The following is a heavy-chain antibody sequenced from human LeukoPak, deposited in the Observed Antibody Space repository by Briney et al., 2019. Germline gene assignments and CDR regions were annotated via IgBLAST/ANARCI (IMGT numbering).Heavy chain of an antibody. CDR1: GFTFSSYS. CDR3: AKAVSGYDSYYFDY. D-gene: IGHD5-12*01. V-gene: IGHV3-48*04. Sequence: GGSLRLSCAASGFTFSSYSMNWVRQAPGKGLEWISYISSSSSTIHYADSVKGLFTISRDNARNSLYLQMNSLRPEDTALYYCAKAVSGYDSYYFDYWGQGTLVTVSS. J-gene: IGHJ4*02. CDR2: ISSSSSTI.